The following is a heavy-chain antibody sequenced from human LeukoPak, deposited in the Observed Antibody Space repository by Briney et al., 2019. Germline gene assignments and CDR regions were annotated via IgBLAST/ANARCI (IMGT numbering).Heavy chain of an antibody. J-gene: IGHJ4*02. CDR3: PRDPSTKPGRGASDY. CDR1: GFTFSSYS. V-gene: IGHV3-21*01. CDR2: ISSSSSYI. D-gene: IGHD3-10*01. Sequence: GGYLSLSCAASGFTFSSYSMNWVRQAPGKGLEWVSSISSSSSYIYYADSVKGRFTISRDNAKNSLYLQMNSLSAEHTAVYYCPRDPSTKPGRGASDYWGPGTLVTVSS.